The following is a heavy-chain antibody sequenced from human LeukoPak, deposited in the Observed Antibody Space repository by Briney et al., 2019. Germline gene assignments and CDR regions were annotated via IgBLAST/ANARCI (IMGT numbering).Heavy chain of an antibody. Sequence: LETLSLTCTVSGGSISSYYWTWIRQPPGDGLEWIGYIYYSGSTNYHPSLKSRLTISVDTSKNQFSLKLSSVTAADTAVYYCARHVATGATDAFDFWGRGTMVTVSS. J-gene: IGHJ3*01. D-gene: IGHD1-1*01. V-gene: IGHV4-59*08. CDR1: GGSISSYY. CDR2: IYYSGST. CDR3: ARHVATGATDAFDF.